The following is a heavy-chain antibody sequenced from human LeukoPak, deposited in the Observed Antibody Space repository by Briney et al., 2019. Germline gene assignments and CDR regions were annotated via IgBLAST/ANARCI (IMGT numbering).Heavy chain of an antibody. CDR2: IYYSGNT. Sequence: SETLSLTCSVSSGSISDSRYYWAWIRQSPVKGLEWIAAIYYSGNTYYNPSLRSRVALSVDRSKNQFSLRLTSMTAADAAVYYCARAVNDDSGWYVAYYYSYIDVRGTGASVTVSS. V-gene: IGHV4-39*07. CDR3: ARAVNDDSGWYVAYYYSYIDV. J-gene: IGHJ6*03. D-gene: IGHD6-19*01. CDR1: SGSISDSRYY.